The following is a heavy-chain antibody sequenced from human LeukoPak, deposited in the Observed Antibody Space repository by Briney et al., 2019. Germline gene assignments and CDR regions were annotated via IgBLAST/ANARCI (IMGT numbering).Heavy chain of an antibody. V-gene: IGHV4-39*07. Sequence: PSETLSLTCAVSGGSISSSSYYWGWIRQPPGKGLEWIGSIYYSGSTYYNPSLKSRVTISVDTSKNQFSLKLSSVTAADTAVYYCARDQYGDYGDWGQGTLVTVSS. CDR2: IYYSGST. J-gene: IGHJ4*02. D-gene: IGHD4-17*01. CDR1: GGSISSSSYY. CDR3: ARDQYGDYGD.